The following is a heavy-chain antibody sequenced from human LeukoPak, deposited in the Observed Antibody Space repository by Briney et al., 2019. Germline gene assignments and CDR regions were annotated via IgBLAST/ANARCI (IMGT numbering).Heavy chain of an antibody. CDR3: AKDRSSIAARSWFDP. Sequence: GGSLRLSWAASGFTFSSYAVSWVRQAPGKGLEWVSAISGSGGSTYYADSVKGRFTISRDNSKNTLYLQMNSLRAEDTAVYYCAKDRSSIAARSWFDPWGQGTLVTVSS. CDR1: GFTFSSYA. D-gene: IGHD6-6*01. V-gene: IGHV3-23*01. J-gene: IGHJ5*02. CDR2: ISGSGGST.